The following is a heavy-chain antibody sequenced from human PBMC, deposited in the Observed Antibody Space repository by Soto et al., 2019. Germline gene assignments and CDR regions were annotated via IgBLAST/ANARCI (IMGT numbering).Heavy chain of an antibody. CDR2: INPNSGGT. CDR1: GYTFTGYY. Sequence: GASVKVSCKASGYTFTGYYMHWVRQAPGQGLEWMGWINPNSGGTNYAQKFQGWVTMTRDTSISTAYMELNSLRAEDTAVYYCATGGHKEGVLGVAGTYAFDIWGQGTMVT. CDR3: ATGGHKEGVLGVAGTYAFDI. J-gene: IGHJ3*02. V-gene: IGHV1-2*04. D-gene: IGHD6-19*01.